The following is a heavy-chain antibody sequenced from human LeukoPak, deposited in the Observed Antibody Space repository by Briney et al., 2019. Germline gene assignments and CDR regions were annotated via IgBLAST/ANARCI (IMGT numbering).Heavy chain of an antibody. CDR2: IYQTTT. J-gene: IGHJ6*04. CDR1: GDSMSPYF. Sequence: SETLSLTCTVSGDSMSPYFWTWVRQSPGKGLEWVGYIYQTTTTYNPSLKGRVTISTDMSQNQLSLKVTSVTAADTAVYYCARNFPGRAGNGLGKGTTVIVSS. V-gene: IGHV4-59*01. CDR3: ARNFPGRAGNG.